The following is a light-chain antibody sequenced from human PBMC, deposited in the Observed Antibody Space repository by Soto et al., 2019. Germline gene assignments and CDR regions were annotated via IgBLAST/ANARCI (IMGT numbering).Light chain of an antibody. CDR1: QDISNY. CDR3: QQYDNPPPFT. Sequence: DIQMTQSPSSLSASVGDRVTITCQASQDISNYLNWYQQKPGKAPKLLIYDASNLETGVPSRFSRSGSGTDFTFTISSLQPEDIATYYCQQYDNPPPFTFGPGTKVYIK. J-gene: IGKJ3*01. V-gene: IGKV1-33*01. CDR2: DAS.